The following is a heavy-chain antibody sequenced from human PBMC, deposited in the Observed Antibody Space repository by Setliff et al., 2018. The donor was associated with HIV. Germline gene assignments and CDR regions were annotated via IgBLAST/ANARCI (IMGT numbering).Heavy chain of an antibody. D-gene: IGHD2-2*01. V-gene: IGHV2-5*02. CDR2: IYWDDDK. Sequence: SGPTLVNPTQTLTLTCTFSGFSLSTSGVGVGWIRQLPGKALEWLALIYWDDDKRYSPSLESRLTITKDTSKNQVVLTMTNMDPVDTATYYCAHSYCSSTSCYPHYYYYMDVWGKGTTVTVSS. CDR1: GFSLSTSGVG. J-gene: IGHJ6*03. CDR3: AHSYCSSTSCYPHYYYYMDV.